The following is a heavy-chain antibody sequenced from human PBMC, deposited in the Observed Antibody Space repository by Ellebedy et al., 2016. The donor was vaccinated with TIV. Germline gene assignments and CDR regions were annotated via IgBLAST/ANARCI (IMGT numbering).Heavy chain of an antibody. CDR1: GFTFSDSY. CDR2: ISITGSYT. Sequence: GGSLRLSCAASGFTFSDSYMSWIRQAPGKGLEWVSYISITGSYTNYTDSVKGRFTISRDNAKNSLYLQMNSLRDEDTAVYYCARNGYEDVWGSYHHDYWGQGTLVTVSS. J-gene: IGHJ4*02. CDR3: ARNGYEDVWGSYHHDY. V-gene: IGHV3-11*06. D-gene: IGHD3-16*02.